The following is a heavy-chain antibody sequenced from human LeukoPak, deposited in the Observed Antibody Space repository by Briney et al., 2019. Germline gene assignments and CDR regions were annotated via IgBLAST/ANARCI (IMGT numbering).Heavy chain of an antibody. D-gene: IGHD3-22*01. J-gene: IGHJ4*02. V-gene: IGHV1-2*02. CDR2: MNPNSGGT. CDR3: ARDEPYYYDSSGYYDY. Sequence: ASVTVSCKASGYTFTGYYMHWVRQAPGQGLEWMGWMNPNSGGTNYAQKFQGRVTMTRDTSISTAYMELSRLRSDDTAVYYCARDEPYYYDSSGYYDYWGQGTLVTVSS. CDR1: GYTFTGYY.